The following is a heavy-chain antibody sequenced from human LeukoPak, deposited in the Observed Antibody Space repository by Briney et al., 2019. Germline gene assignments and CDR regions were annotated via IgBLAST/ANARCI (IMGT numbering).Heavy chain of an antibody. CDR3: ATNYDILTGYLSDAFDI. V-gene: IGHV3-30*02. CDR1: GFTFSSYG. D-gene: IGHD3-9*01. Sequence: GSLRLSCAASGFTFSSYGMHWVRQAPGKGLEWGAFIRYDGSNKYYADSVKGRFTISRDNSKNTLYLQMNSLRAEDTAVYYCATNYDILTGYLSDAFDIWGQGAMVTVSS. CDR2: IRYDGSNK. J-gene: IGHJ3*02.